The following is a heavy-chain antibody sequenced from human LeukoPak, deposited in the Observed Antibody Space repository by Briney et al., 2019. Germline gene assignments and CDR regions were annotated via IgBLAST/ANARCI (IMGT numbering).Heavy chain of an antibody. D-gene: IGHD4-23*01. J-gene: IGHJ6*02. Sequence: GGSLRLSCAASGFTFSSYAMSWVCQAPGKGLEGVSGISGGGGSTHYADSVKGRFTVSRDKSKNTLYLQMNSLRSEDTPVYYCAKDTIRSRWYPTHRMDVWGQGTTVTVSS. CDR2: ISGGGGST. CDR1: GFTFSSYA. V-gene: IGHV3-23*01. CDR3: AKDTIRSRWYPTHRMDV.